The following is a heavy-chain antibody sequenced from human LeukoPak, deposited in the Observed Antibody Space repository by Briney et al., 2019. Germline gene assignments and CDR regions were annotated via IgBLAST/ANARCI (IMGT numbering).Heavy chain of an antibody. D-gene: IGHD3-22*01. J-gene: IGHJ4*02. CDR2: IYSDGDT. Sequence: PSETLSLTCTVSGDSITRGSYYWGWIRQTPGKGLEWIGNIYSDGDTSFNPSLKSRIPMSVATSKNQFSLKLNSVTAADTAVYFCARDSGFWLYWGQGTLVSVSS. V-gene: IGHV4-39*07. CDR1: GDSITRGSYY. CDR3: ARDSGFWLY.